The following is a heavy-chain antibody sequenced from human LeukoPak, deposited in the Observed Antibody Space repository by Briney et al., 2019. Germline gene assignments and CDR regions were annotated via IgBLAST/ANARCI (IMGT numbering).Heavy chain of an antibody. CDR3: ASGTDISSGLSYYYYYGMDV. V-gene: IGHV1-69*13. Sequence: SVKVSCKASGGTFSSYAISWVRQAPGQGLEWMGGIIPIFGTADYAQKFQGRVTITADESTSTAYMELSSLRSEDTAVYYCASGTDISSGLSYYYYYGMDVWGQGTTVTVSS. J-gene: IGHJ6*02. CDR1: GGTFSSYA. CDR2: IIPIFGTA. D-gene: IGHD6-19*01.